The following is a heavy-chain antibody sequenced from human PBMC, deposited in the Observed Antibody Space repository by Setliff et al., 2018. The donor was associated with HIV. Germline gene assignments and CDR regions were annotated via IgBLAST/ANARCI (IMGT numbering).Heavy chain of an antibody. CDR1: GFTFDIYS. V-gene: IGHV4-59*08. J-gene: IGHJ2*01. D-gene: IGHD3-3*01. Sequence: SQTLSLSCAASGFTFDIYSMNWVRQTPGKGLEWIGYIYYSGSTNYNPSLKSRVTISVDTSKNQFSLKLSSVTAADTAVYYCARLSTPTYYNFWSGLLDWYFDLWGRGTLVTVSS. CDR3: ARLSTPTYYNFWSGLLDWYFDL. CDR2: IYYSGST.